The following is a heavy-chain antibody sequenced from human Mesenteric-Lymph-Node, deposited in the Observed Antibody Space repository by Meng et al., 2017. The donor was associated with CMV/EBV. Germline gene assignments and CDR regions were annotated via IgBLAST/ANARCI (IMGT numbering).Heavy chain of an antibody. D-gene: IGHD3-10*01. CDR3: ARGYYASGTYYPVDY. CDR2: INTGNGNT. V-gene: IGHV1-3*04. J-gene: IGHJ4*02. CDR1: GYTFTYYA. Sequence: SGYTFTYYALHWVRQAPGQRLGWMGWINTGNGNTKYSQNFQGRVTITRDTSASTAYMELSSLRSEDTAVYYCARGYYASGTYYPVDYWGQGTLVTVSS.